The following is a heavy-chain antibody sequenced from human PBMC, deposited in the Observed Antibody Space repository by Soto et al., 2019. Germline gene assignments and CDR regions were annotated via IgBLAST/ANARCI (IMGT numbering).Heavy chain of an antibody. CDR3: ARDYDVNTALDYWYFDL. V-gene: IGHV4-4*07. D-gene: IGHD5-18*01. Sequence: QVQLQESGPGLVKPSESLSLTCTVSGGSIGNYYWAWIRQSAGKGLEWIGRIYTSGRPHYKPSLTGRVTMSIDTSKNQFSLRLTSVTAADTAMYYCARDYDVNTALDYWYFDLWGRGTLVTVSS. CDR1: GGSIGNYY. J-gene: IGHJ2*01. CDR2: IYTSGRP.